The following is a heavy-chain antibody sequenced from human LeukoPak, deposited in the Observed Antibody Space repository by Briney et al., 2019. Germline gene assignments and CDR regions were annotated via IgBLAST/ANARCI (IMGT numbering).Heavy chain of an antibody. CDR3: ARSPSGYYTGYCDY. J-gene: IGHJ4*02. CDR1: GGTFTSYA. CDR2: IIPIFGTA. V-gene: IGHV1-69*13. Sequence: ASVKVSCKASGGTFTSYAISWVRHAPGQGHEWMGRIIPIFGTANYAQKFQGRVTITADESTSTAYMELSSPRSEDTAVYYCARSPSGYYTGYCDYWGQGTLVSVSS. D-gene: IGHD3-22*01.